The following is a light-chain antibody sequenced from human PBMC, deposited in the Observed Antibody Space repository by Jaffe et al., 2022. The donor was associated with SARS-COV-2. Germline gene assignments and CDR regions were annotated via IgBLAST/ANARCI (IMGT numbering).Light chain of an antibody. CDR3: ASWDDSLDGHVV. CDR1: SSNIGSDN. CDR2: NNN. V-gene: IGLV1-44*01. J-gene: IGLJ2*01. Sequence: QSVLTQPPSASGTPGQRVTISCSGSSSNIGSDNVNWYQQFPGMAPKLLMYNNNQRPSGVPDRFSGSKSGTSASLAISGLQSEDEADYYCASWDDSLDGHVVFGGGTKLTVL.